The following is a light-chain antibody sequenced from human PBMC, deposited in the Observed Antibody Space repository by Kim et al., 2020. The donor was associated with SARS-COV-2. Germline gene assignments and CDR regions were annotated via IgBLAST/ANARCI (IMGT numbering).Light chain of an antibody. CDR1: QSVSTH. V-gene: IGKV3-20*01. Sequence: EVVLTQSPGTLSLSAGERATLSCRASQSVSTHFAWYQQKPGQAPSLLIHGAYKRATGIPDRFSGSGSGTDFTLTISRLEPEDFAVYYCQQYGDSRTFGQGTKVDIK. J-gene: IGKJ1*01. CDR3: QQYGDSRT. CDR2: GAY.